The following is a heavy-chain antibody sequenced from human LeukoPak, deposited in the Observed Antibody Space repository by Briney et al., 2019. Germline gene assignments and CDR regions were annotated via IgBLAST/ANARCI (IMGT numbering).Heavy chain of an antibody. V-gene: IGHV4-59*12. CDR3: ARALDYYDTSGYYPIHYYFYGMDV. CDR1: GGSISIYY. D-gene: IGHD3-22*01. CDR2: VYNSGNT. Sequence: AETLSLTCTVSGGSISIYYWSWVRQPPGKGLEWMGYVYNSGNTDYNPSLKSRVTISADTSKNQFSLKLSSVTAADTAVYFCARALDYYDTSGYYPIHYYFYGMDVWGQGTTVTVSS. J-gene: IGHJ6*02.